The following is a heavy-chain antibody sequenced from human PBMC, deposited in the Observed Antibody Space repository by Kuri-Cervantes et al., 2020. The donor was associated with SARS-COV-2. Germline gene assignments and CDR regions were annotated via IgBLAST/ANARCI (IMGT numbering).Heavy chain of an antibody. Sequence: GESLKISCAASGFTVSSNYMSWVRQAPGKGLEWVSVIYSGGSTYYADSVKGRFTISRDNSKNTQYLQMNSLRAEDTAVYYCASGPGILWFGDDYWGQGTLVTVSS. CDR3: ASGPGILWFGDDY. CDR2: IYSGGST. J-gene: IGHJ4*02. V-gene: IGHV3-53*01. D-gene: IGHD3-10*01. CDR1: GFTVSSNY.